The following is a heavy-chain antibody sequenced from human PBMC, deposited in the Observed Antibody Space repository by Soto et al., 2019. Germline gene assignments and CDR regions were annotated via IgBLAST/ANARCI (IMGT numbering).Heavy chain of an antibody. Sequence: QVQLVESGGSVVQPGRSLRLSCAVSGFTLSTYGMHWVRQAPGKGLEWVAVIWGDGSKYHADSVKGRFTISRDNTKNILYLEMNSLRAEDTAVYYCVRVFDTYYFDSWGQGTLVTVSS. CDR1: GFTLSTYG. CDR3: VRVFDTYYFDS. D-gene: IGHD3-9*01. J-gene: IGHJ4*02. CDR2: IWGDGSK. V-gene: IGHV3-33*01.